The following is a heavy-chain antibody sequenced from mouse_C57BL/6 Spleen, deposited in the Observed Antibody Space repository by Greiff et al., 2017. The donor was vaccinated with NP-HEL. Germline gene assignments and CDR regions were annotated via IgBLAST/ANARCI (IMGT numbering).Heavy chain of an antibody. D-gene: IGHD1-1*01. CDR1: GFTFSDFY. V-gene: IGHV7-1*01. CDR3: ARDSFITTGLYAMDY. J-gene: IGHJ4*01. CDR2: SRNKANDYTT. Sequence: EVNLVESGGGLVQSGRSLRLSCATSGFTFSDFYMEWVRQAPGKGLEWIAASRNKANDYTTEYSASVKGRFIVSRDTSQSILYLQMNALRAEDTAIYYCARDSFITTGLYAMDYWGQGTSVTVSS.